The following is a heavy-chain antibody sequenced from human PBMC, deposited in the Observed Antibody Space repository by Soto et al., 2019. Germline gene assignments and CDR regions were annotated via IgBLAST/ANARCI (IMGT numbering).Heavy chain of an antibody. CDR3: ARGASCSSTSCYHYYYYMDV. V-gene: IGHV1-8*01. CDR1: GYTFTSYD. Sequence: QVQLVQSGAEVKKPGASVKVSCKASGYTFTSYDINWVRQATGQGLEWMGWMNPNSGNTGYAQKFQGRVTMTRNTSISTAYMELSSLGSEDTAVYYCARGASCSSTSCYHYYYYMDVWGKGTTVTVSS. CDR2: MNPNSGNT. J-gene: IGHJ6*03. D-gene: IGHD2-2*01.